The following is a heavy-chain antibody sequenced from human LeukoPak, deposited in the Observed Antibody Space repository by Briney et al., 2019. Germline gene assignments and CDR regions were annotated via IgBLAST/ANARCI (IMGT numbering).Heavy chain of an antibody. J-gene: IGHJ3*02. CDR2: IHYSGST. V-gene: IGHV4-59*08. Sequence: SETLSLTCTVSGGSTSSYCWSWIRQPPGKGLEWIGYIHYSGSTNYNPSLKSRVTISVDTSKNQFSLKLSSVTAADTAVYYCARLVGATTPLDIWGQGTMVTVSS. CDR1: GGSTSSYC. CDR3: ARLVGATTPLDI. D-gene: IGHD1-26*01.